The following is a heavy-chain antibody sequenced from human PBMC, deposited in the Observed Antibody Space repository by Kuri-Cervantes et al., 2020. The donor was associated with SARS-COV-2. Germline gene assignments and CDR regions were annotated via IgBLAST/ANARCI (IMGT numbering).Heavy chain of an antibody. Sequence: SQTLSLTCAVYGGSFSGYYWSWIRQPPGKGLEWIGEINHSGSTNYNPSLKSRVTISVDTSKNQFSLKLSSVTAADTAVYYCARHGIEYCSGGSCYSGEDYWGQGTLVTVSS. D-gene: IGHD2-15*01. CDR1: GGSFSGYY. CDR2: INHSGST. CDR3: ARHGIEYCSGGSCYSGEDY. J-gene: IGHJ4*02. V-gene: IGHV4-34*01.